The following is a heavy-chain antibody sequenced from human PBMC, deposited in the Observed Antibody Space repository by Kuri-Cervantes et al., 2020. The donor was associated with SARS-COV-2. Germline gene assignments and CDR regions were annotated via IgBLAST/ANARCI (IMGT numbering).Heavy chain of an antibody. D-gene: IGHD2-21*01. Sequence: GESLKISCAASGFTFSSYGMHWVRQAPGKGLEWVAVISYDGSNKYYADSVKGRFTISRESGENSLYLHMNSVRGDDTAVYYCARVAGEGPIYYYYMDVWGKGTAVTVSS. J-gene: IGHJ6*03. CDR1: GFTFSSYG. CDR3: ARVAGEGPIYYYYMDV. V-gene: IGHV3-30*03. CDR2: ISYDGSNK.